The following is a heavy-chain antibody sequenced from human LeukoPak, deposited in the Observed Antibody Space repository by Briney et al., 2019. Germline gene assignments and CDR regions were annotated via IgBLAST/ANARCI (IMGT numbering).Heavy chain of an antibody. Sequence: GESLRLSCAASGFTFSSYAMSWVRQAPGKGLEWASAISGSGGSTYYADSVKGRFTISRDNSRSTLYLQMNSLRAEDTAVYYCAKGYCSSTSCGYFDYWGQGTLVTVSS. V-gene: IGHV3-23*01. J-gene: IGHJ4*02. D-gene: IGHD2-2*01. CDR2: ISGSGGST. CDR3: AKGYCSSTSCGYFDY. CDR1: GFTFSSYA.